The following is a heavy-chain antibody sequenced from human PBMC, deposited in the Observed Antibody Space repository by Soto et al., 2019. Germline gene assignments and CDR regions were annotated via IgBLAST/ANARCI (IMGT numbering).Heavy chain of an antibody. CDR1: GFTFDDYG. V-gene: IGHV3-20*04. CDR2: VNWNGGSA. CDR3: VIGASLNFDS. D-gene: IGHD1-26*01. Sequence: EVQLVESGGGVLRPGGSLRLSCAASGFTFDDYGMSWARQAPGKGLEWVSGVNWNGGSAGYADSVKGRVTISRDNAKNSLDLQMNSLRAEDTAVYYCVIGASLNFDSWGQGTLVTVSS. J-gene: IGHJ4*02.